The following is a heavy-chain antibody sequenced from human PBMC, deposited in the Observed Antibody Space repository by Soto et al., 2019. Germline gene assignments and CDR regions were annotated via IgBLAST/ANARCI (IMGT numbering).Heavy chain of an antibody. CDR3: ARHNVGDMSSFDV. Sequence: GASVKVSCKASGYPFTDFYIHWVRQAPGQGLECLAWINPNSDGAHYAPKFQGRVTVTRDTSISTVYMELTRLTSDDTAVYYCARHNVGDMSSFDVWGQGTMVTVSS. CDR1: GYPFTDFY. J-gene: IGHJ3*01. D-gene: IGHD2-21*01. V-gene: IGHV1-2*02. CDR2: INPNSDGA.